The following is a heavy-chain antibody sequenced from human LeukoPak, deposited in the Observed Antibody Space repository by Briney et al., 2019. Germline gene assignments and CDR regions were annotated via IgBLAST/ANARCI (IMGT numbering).Heavy chain of an antibody. J-gene: IGHJ2*01. CDR2: IYSGGST. V-gene: IGHV3-53*01. D-gene: IGHD1-26*01. CDR3: AXLVGSXXXXXL. Sequence: CXASGFTVSSNYMSWVRQAPGKGLEWVSLIYSGGSTYYADSVKGRFTISRDNSKNTLYLQMKSRRVEDTAVYYCAXLVGSXXXXXLWGRGXLVTVSS. CDR1: GFTVSSNY.